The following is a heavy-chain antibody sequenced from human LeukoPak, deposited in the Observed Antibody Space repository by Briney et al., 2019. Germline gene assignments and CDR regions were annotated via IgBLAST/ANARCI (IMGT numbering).Heavy chain of an antibody. J-gene: IGHJ4*02. D-gene: IGHD6-19*01. CDR2: INSDGTTT. CDR1: GFTFSSYA. Sequence: PGGSLRLSCAASGFTFSSYAMSWVRQAPGKELTWVSHINSDGTTTNYADSVKGRFTISRDNAKNTLYLQMNSLRVEDTAVYYCARFSSGWSPSGFDYWGQGTLVTVSS. CDR3: ARFSSGWSPSGFDY. V-gene: IGHV3-74*01.